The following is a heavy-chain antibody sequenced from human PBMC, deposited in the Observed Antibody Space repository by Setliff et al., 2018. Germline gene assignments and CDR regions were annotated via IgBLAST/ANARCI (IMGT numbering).Heavy chain of an antibody. D-gene: IGHD1-1*01. J-gene: IGHJ5*02. CDR3: AKDRVPTWTGS. CDR2: MYGVGAT. Sequence: GGSLRLSCVASGFTFDDYDMAWVRQAPGKGLECVSGMYGVGATFYADSVKGRFTISRDISENTLYLQMNSLRPEDTAVYYCAKDRVPTWTGSWGQGTLVTVSS. CDR1: GFTFDDYD. V-gene: IGHV3-23*01.